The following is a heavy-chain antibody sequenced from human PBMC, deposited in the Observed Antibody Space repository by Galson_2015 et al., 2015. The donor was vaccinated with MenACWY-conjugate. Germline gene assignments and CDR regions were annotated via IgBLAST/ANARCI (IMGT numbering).Heavy chain of an antibody. V-gene: IGHV1-46*03. J-gene: IGHJ4*02. CDR1: GYTFTSYY. CDR2: INPSGGST. D-gene: IGHD3-22*01. CDR3: ARDPNPDLNYYDSSGYDY. Sequence: SVKVSCKASGYTFTSYYMHWVRQAPGQGLEWMGIINPSGGSTSYAQKFQGRVTMTRDTSTSTVYMELSSLRSEDTAVYYCARDPNPDLNYYDSSGYDYWGQGTLVTVSS.